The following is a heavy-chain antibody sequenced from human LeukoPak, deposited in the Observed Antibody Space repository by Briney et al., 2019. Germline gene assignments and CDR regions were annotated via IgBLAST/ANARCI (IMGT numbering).Heavy chain of an antibody. J-gene: IGHJ3*02. CDR2: ISSSGST. CDR1: GDSISSGDYY. CDR3: ARGPYSYDSSGAFDI. Sequence: SETLSLTCTVSGDSISSGDYYWSWIRQPAGKGLEWIGRISSSGSTNYNPSLKSRVTISVDTSKNQFSLKLSSVTAAGTAVYFCARGPYSYDSSGAFDIWGQGTMVTVSA. D-gene: IGHD3-22*01. V-gene: IGHV4-61*02.